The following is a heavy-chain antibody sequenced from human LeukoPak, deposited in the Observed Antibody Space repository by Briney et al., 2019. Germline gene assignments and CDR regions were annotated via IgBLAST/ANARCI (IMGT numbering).Heavy chain of an antibody. V-gene: IGHV1-18*01. D-gene: IGHD6-19*01. CDR3: AKQQWLVLYYYYGMDV. Sequence: ASVKVSCKASGYTFTSYAMNWVRQAPGQGLEWMGWISAYNGNTNYAQKLQGRVTMTTDTSTSTAYMELRSLRSDDTAVYYCAKQQWLVLYYYYGMDVWGQGTRSPSP. CDR1: GYTFTSYA. CDR2: ISAYNGNT. J-gene: IGHJ6*02.